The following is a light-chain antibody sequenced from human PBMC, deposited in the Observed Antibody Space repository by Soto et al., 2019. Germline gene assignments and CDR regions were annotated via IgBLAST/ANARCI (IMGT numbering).Light chain of an antibody. CDR3: QQYHSDPIT. CDR1: QSVFSSSTNENY. CDR2: WAS. V-gene: IGKV4-1*01. Sequence: DIVMTQSPDSLAVSLGERATINCKSSQSVFSSSTNENYLAWFQQEPGQPPKLLIYWASTRKSGVPDRFSGSGSGTDFTLTITSLQAEGVAVYYCQQYHSDPITFGQGTRLEI. J-gene: IGKJ5*01.